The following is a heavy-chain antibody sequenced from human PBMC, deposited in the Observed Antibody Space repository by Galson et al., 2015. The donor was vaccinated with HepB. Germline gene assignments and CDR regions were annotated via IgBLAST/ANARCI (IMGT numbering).Heavy chain of an antibody. J-gene: IGHJ4*02. V-gene: IGHV3-21*01. Sequence: SLRLSCAASGFTFSSYGMHWVRQAPGKGLEWVSSISSSSSYIYYADSVKGRFTISRDNAKNSLYLQMNSLRAEDTAVYYCARDGSSHDFDYWGQGTLVTVSS. D-gene: IGHD3-10*01. CDR2: ISSSSSYI. CDR3: ARDGSSHDFDY. CDR1: GFTFSSYG.